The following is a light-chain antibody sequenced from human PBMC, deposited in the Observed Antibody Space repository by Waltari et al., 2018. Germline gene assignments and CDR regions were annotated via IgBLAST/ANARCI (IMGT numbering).Light chain of an antibody. V-gene: IGLV1-40*01. J-gene: IGLJ3*02. Sequence: QSVLTQPPSVSAAPAQSVTISCTGGSSNIGAGYDVHWYQQVPGTAPKLLIYGNTNRPSGVPDRFSGSKSGTSASLAITGLQAEDEADYYCQSYDSSLSGWVFGGGTKLTVL. CDR1: SSNIGAGYD. CDR2: GNT. CDR3: QSYDSSLSGWV.